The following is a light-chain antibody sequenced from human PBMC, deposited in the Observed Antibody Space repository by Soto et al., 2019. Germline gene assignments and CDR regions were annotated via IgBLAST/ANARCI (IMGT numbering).Light chain of an antibody. J-gene: IGLJ2*01. CDR3: SSYTSSSTLVI. V-gene: IGLV2-14*01. Sequence: QSALTQPASVSGSPGQSITISCTGTSSDVGYSDHVSWYQQHPGKAPKLTIYHVSYRPSGVSNRFSGSKSGNTASLTISGLQAEDEADYYCSSYTSSSTLVIFGGGTKLTVL. CDR1: SSDVGYSDH. CDR2: HVS.